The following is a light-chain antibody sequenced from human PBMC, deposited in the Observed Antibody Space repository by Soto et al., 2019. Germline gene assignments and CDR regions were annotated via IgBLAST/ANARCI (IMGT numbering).Light chain of an antibody. V-gene: IGLV1-51*02. CDR2: EHN. J-gene: IGLJ2*01. CDR1: SSNIGKNF. Sequence: QSVLTQPPSVSAAPGQTVTISCSGGSSNIGKNFVSWYQHLPGTAPKLLIYEHNKRPSGITDRFSGSKSGTLATLGIAGLQTGDEADYYCATWDTSLSVVVFGGGTKLTVL. CDR3: ATWDTSLSVVV.